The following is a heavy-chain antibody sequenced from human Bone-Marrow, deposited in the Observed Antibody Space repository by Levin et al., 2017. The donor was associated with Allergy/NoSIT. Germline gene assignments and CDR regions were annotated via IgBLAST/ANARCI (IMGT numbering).Heavy chain of an antibody. CDR1: GFIFSNYG. J-gene: IGHJ4*02. CDR3: ATVGSYDSSGLYGRIDY. D-gene: IGHD3-22*01. CDR2: ISGPDTGT. Sequence: PPGGSLRLSCAASGFIFSNYGMTWVRQAPGKGLEWVSSISGPDTGTYYTDSVKGRFTISRDIYKGSLYLQMSGLRVEDTAIYYCATVGSYDSSGLYGRIDYWGQGTLVTVSS. V-gene: IGHV3-23*01.